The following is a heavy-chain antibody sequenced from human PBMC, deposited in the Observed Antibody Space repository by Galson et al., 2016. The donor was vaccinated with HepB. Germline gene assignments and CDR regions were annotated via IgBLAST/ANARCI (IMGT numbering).Heavy chain of an antibody. Sequence: SLRLSCAASGFTFSSYGMHWVRQAPGKGLEWVAVISYDGSNEYYTDPVKGRFTISRDNPRNTLYLQMNTLRAEDTALYYCARDIGSNGLYATIDHCGQGTLVTVSS. J-gene: IGHJ4*02. V-gene: IGHV3-30*03. D-gene: IGHD6-13*01. CDR2: ISYDGSNE. CDR1: GFTFSSYG. CDR3: ARDIGSNGLYATIDH.